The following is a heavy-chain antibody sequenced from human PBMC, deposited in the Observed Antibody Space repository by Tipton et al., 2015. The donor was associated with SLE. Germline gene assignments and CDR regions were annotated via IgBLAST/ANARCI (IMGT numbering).Heavy chain of an antibody. CDR1: GGSVSSGSYY. CDR2: IYYSGST. V-gene: IGHV4-61*01. Sequence: TLSLTCTVSGGSVSSGSYYWSWIRQPPGKGLEWIGYIYYSGSTNYNPSLKSRVTISVDTSKNQFSLKLSSVTAADTAVYYCASHGFYYYYGMDVWGQGTTVTVSS. J-gene: IGHJ6*02. CDR3: ASHGFYYYYGMDV.